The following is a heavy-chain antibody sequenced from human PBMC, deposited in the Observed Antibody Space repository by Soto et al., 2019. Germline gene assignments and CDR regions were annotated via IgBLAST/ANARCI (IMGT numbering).Heavy chain of an antibody. Sequence: QVQLVESGGGVVQPGRSLRLSCAASGFTFSTYAMHWVRQAPGKGLEWVAVISYDGSIKYSADSVKGRFTISRDNSKNTLYLQMNSLRAEDTAVYYYATYSQLDPWGQGTLVTVSS. CDR1: GFTFSTYA. V-gene: IGHV3-30-3*01. D-gene: IGHD6-13*01. J-gene: IGHJ5*02. CDR2: ISYDGSIK. CDR3: ATYSQLDP.